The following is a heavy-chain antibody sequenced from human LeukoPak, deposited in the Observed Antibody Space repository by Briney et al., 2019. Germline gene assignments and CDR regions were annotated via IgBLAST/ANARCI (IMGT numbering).Heavy chain of an antibody. CDR3: ARGISSGWYSG. CDR1: GYTFSSYD. J-gene: IGHJ4*02. D-gene: IGHD6-19*01. Sequence: ASVKVSCKASGYTFSSYDINWVRQATGQGLEWMGWMNPKSGNTGYALKFQGRVTMTTDTSTSTAYMELSSLRSEDTAVYYCARGISSGWYSGWGQGTLVTVSS. CDR2: MNPKSGNT. V-gene: IGHV1-8*01.